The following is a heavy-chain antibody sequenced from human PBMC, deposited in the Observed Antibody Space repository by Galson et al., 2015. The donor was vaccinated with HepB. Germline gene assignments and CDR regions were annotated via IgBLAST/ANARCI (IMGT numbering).Heavy chain of an antibody. J-gene: IGHJ6*02. CDR2: IHFDGTTE. Sequence: SLRVSCAASGFSFRTYAMHWVRQAPGKGLEWVAVIHFDGTTEYYADSVKGRVTVSSDTPEKTLYLQMNSLRPDDTAMYYCARDAEVNYDVLVGPKGDNGMDLWGQGTSVIVPS. D-gene: IGHD3-22*01. CDR1: GFSFRTYA. CDR3: ARDAEVNYDVLVGPKGDNGMDL. V-gene: IGHV3-30-3*01.